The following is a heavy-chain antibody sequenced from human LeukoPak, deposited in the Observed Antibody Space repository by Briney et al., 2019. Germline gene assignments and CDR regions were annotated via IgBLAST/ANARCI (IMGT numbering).Heavy chain of an antibody. J-gene: IGHJ4*02. Sequence: ASVKVSCKASGYTFTNYGITWVRQAPGQGLEWMGWISAHDGTRNYALRHEDRVTMTTDTSTSTAYMELRGLRSDDTAVYYCARRSTLYSSGRFYFDYWGQGTLVTVST. CDR2: ISAHDGTR. D-gene: IGHD6-19*01. CDR1: GYTFTNYG. CDR3: ARRSTLYSSGRFYFDY. V-gene: IGHV1-18*01.